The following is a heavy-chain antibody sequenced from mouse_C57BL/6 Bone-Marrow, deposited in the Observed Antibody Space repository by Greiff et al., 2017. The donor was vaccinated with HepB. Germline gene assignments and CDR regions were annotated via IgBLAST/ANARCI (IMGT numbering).Heavy chain of an antibody. CDR1: GYTFTGYW. Sequence: QVQLQQSGAELMKPGASVKLSCKATGYTFTGYWITWVKQRPGQGLEWIGDIYPGSGSTNYNEKFKSKATLTVDTSSSTAYMQLSSLTSEDSAVYYCARGGGNYGYWGQGTTLTVSS. J-gene: IGHJ2*01. D-gene: IGHD2-1*01. CDR3: ARGGGNYGY. CDR2: IYPGSGST. V-gene: IGHV1-55*01.